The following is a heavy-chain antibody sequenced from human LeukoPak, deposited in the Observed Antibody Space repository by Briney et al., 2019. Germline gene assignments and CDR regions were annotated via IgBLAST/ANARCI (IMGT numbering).Heavy chain of an antibody. Sequence: GGSLRLSCAASGFTFSNYGMHWVRQAPGKGLEWVAFIRFDGTSKYYADFVKGRFTISRDNAKNSLYLQMNSLRAEDTAVYYCARVRGFTGPDAFDIWGQGTMVTVSS. CDR2: IRFDGTSK. J-gene: IGHJ3*02. D-gene: IGHD3-16*01. CDR1: GFTFSNYG. CDR3: ARVRGFTGPDAFDI. V-gene: IGHV3-30*02.